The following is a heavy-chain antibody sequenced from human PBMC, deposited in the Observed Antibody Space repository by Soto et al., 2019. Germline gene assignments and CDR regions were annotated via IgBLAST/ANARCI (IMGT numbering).Heavy chain of an antibody. J-gene: IGHJ5*02. CDR2: ISWDSGTI. V-gene: IGHV3-9*01. D-gene: IGHD5-12*01. Sequence: GGSLRLSCAASGFTFDNCGMHWVRQAPGKGLEWVSGISWDSGTIGYADSVKGRFIISRDDAKNSLYLQMNSLRGEDTALYYCVQGRYPTMATPLDHWGQGPLVTVLL. CDR3: VQGRYPTMATPLDH. CDR1: GFTFDNCG.